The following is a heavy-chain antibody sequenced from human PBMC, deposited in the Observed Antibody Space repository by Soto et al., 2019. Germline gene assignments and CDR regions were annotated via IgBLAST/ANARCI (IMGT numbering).Heavy chain of an antibody. J-gene: IGHJ6*02. D-gene: IGHD3-22*01. CDR2: IIPIFGTT. Sequence: QVQLVQSGAEVKKPGSSVKVSCKASGGTFSSYAISWVRQAPGQGLEWMGGIIPIFGTTNYAQKFQGRVTITADESTSTAYMELSSLRSEDTAVYYCARPNSIYYDSSGYRPGLYYYYYGMDVWGQGTTVTVSS. CDR1: GGTFSSYA. CDR3: ARPNSIYYDSSGYRPGLYYYYYGMDV. V-gene: IGHV1-69*01.